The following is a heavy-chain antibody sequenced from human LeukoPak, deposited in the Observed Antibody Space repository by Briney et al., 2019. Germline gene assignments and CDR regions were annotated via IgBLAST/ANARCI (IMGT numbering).Heavy chain of an antibody. CDR3: ASSPPTVTTYFFDH. CDR2: ISSSSSFI. Sequence: PGGSLRLSCAASGFIFSSYTMNWVRQAPGKGLEWVSSISSSSSFIYYADSVKGRFTISRDNAENSLYLQMNSLRAEDTAVYYCASSPPTVTTYFFDHWGQGTLVTVSS. J-gene: IGHJ4*02. D-gene: IGHD4-17*01. CDR1: GFIFSSYT. V-gene: IGHV3-21*01.